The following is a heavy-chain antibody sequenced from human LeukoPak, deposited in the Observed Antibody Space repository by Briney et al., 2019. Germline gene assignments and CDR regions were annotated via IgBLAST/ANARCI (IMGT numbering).Heavy chain of an antibody. Sequence: SETLSLTCAVYGGSFSGYYWSWIRQPPGKGLEWIGEINHSGSTNYNPSLKSRVTISVDTSKNQFSLKLSSVTAADTAVYYCARERSALDHWGQGTLVTVSS. CDR3: ARERSALDH. D-gene: IGHD5-24*01. J-gene: IGHJ4*02. CDR2: INHSGST. V-gene: IGHV4-34*01. CDR1: GGSFSGYY.